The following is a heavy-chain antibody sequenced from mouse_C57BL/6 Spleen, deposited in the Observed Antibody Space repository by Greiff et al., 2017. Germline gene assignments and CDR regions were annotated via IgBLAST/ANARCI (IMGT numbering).Heavy chain of an antibody. CDR1: GYTFTSYW. V-gene: IGHV1-50*01. J-gene: IGHJ2*01. CDR3: ARFGHSDY. Sequence: QVQLQQSGAELVQPGASVKLSCKASGYTFTSYWMQWVKQRPGQGLEWIGEIDPSDSYTNYNQKFKGKATLTVDTSSSTAYMQLSSLTSEDSAFYYCARFGHSDYWGQGPTPTVS. CDR2: IDPSDSYT.